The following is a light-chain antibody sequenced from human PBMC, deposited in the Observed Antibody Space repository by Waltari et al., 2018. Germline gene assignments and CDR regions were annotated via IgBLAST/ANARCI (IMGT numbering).Light chain of an antibody. Sequence: DVVMTQSPLSLPITPRQPASMTCRSSQSLLHSNGNTYLSWFLQKPGQPPRRLIYKVSNRDSGVPDRFSGSGAGTDFTLKISRVEAEDVGVYYCMQGTHFPPLTFGGGTKVEIK. CDR3: MQGTHFPPLT. V-gene: IGKV2-30*02. CDR1: QSLLHSNGNTY. J-gene: IGKJ4*01. CDR2: KVS.